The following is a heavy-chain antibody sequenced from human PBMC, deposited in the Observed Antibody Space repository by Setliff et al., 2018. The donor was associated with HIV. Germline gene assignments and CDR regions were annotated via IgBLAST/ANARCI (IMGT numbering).Heavy chain of an antibody. V-gene: IGHV1-3*04. CDR3: ATRPRGFGY. CDR2: INTGNGNT. CDR1: GYTFSTYA. J-gene: IGHJ4*02. Sequence: ASVKVSCKASGYTFSTYAIHWVRQAPGQRLEWMGWINTGNGNTKYSQEFQGRVTITRDTFASTAYMELSSLRSDDTAMYYCATRPRGFGYWGQGTLVTV.